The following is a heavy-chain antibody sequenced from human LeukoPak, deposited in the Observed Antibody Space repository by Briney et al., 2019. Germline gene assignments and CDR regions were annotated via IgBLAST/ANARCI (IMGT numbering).Heavy chain of an antibody. Sequence: PSQTLSLTCTVSGGSLSSGGYSWSWIRQSPGKGLEWIGYIYHSGRAYYNPSLTSRVTTSIDKSKNQFSLRLTSVTAADTAVYYCAREGDSGLVFDWGQGTPVTVSS. J-gene: IGHJ4*02. D-gene: IGHD2-21*02. CDR2: IYHSGRA. V-gene: IGHV4-30-2*06. CDR1: GGSLSSGGYS. CDR3: AREGDSGLVFD.